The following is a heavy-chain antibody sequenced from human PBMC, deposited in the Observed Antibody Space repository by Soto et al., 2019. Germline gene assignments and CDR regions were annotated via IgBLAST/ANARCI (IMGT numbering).Heavy chain of an antibody. CDR2: IYNSGST. Sequence: QVQLQESGPGLVKPSETLSLTCTVSGVSISSSYWSWIRQPPGKGLEWIGYIYNSGSTNYNPSLKSRVTISVDTSKNQVPLVLSSVTAADPAVYYCARDRAFSSGRSCYSPPDYFYFMDVWGKGTTVTVS. CDR3: ARDRAFSSGRSCYSPPDYFYFMDV. V-gene: IGHV4-59*01. J-gene: IGHJ6*03. D-gene: IGHD2-15*01. CDR1: GVSISSSY.